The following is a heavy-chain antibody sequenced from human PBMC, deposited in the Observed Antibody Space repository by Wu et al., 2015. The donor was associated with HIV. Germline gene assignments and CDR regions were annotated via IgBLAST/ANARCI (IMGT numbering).Heavy chain of an antibody. Sequence: QVQLVQSGAEVKKPGSSVKVSCKASGGTFSSYAISWVRQAPGQGLEWMGGIIPIFGTANYAQKFQGRVTITADESTSTAYMELSSLRSEDTAVYYCARDEVDDYGDYRGWFDPWGQGNPGHRLL. CDR2: IIPIFGTA. D-gene: IGHD4-17*01. CDR3: ARDEVDDYGDYRGWFDP. CDR1: GGTFSSYA. V-gene: IGHV1-69*12. J-gene: IGHJ5*02.